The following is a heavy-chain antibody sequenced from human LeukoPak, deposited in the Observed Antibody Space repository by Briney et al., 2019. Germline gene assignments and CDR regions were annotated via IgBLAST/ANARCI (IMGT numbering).Heavy chain of an antibody. J-gene: IGHJ4*02. D-gene: IGHD7-27*01. CDR3: GRDNWGSVDY. CDR1: GGSFSGYY. CDR2: INHSGST. Sequence: SETLSLTCAVYGGSFSGYYWSWIRQPPGKGLEWIGEINHSGSTNYNPSLKSRVTISVDTSKNQFSLNLNSVTAADTAVYYCGRDNWGSVDYWGQGTLVTVSS. V-gene: IGHV4-34*01.